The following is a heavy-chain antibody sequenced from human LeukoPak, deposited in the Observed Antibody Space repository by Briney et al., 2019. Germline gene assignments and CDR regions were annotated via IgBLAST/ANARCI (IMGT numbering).Heavy chain of an antibody. V-gene: IGHV1-2*02. CDR3: ARRGSTGWHLKWVFDF. J-gene: IGHJ4*02. CDR2: INPKTGDT. D-gene: IGHD6-19*01. CDR1: GYFFTDYY. Sequence: ASVKVSCKPSGYFFTDYYIHWVRQAPGQGFEWMGWINPKTGDTNYAQKFQGRVSMTRDTSISTVYMELSSLKSDDTAMFYCARRGSTGWHLKWVFDFWGRGTLVTVSS.